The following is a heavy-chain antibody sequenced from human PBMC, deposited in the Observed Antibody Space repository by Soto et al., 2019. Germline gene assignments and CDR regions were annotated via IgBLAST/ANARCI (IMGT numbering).Heavy chain of an antibody. J-gene: IGHJ4*02. D-gene: IGHD6-19*01. Sequence: PSETLSLTCTVSGDSISRNNNYWGWIRQPPGKGLQWIGSLYYSDYTDTNPSLRSRVTISVDTSKNQLSLKLTSVTAADTAVYYCARGLAPVELDYWGPGALVTAPQ. CDR3: ARGLAPVELDY. CDR1: GDSISRNNNY. CDR2: LYYSDYT. V-gene: IGHV4-39*07.